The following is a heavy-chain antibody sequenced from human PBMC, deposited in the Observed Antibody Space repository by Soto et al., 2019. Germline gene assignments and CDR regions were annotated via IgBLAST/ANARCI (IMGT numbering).Heavy chain of an antibody. D-gene: IGHD3-22*01. J-gene: IGHJ6*02. V-gene: IGHV4-34*01. Sequence: PSETLSLTCAVYGESFSNHYWNWIRKSPGKGMEWVGEINFSGSTRYNWSLGSRVTISVDTSKNQFSLMVTSVTAEDTAVYYCARGVVYRDVGLAYGMDVCGQGTTVTVAS. CDR3: ARGVVYRDVGLAYGMDV. CDR2: INFSGST. CDR1: GESFSNHY.